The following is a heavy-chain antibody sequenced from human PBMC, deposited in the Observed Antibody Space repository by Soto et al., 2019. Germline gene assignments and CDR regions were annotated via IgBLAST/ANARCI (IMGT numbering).Heavy chain of an antibody. CDR3: VADYYDSSGYYGSDAFDI. V-gene: IGHV3-20*04. CDR2: INWNGGST. D-gene: IGHD3-22*01. J-gene: IGHJ3*02. CDR1: GFTFDDYG. Sequence: GGSVRLSCAASGFTFDDYGMSWVRQAPGKGLEWVSGINWNGGSTGYADSVKGRFTISRDNAKNSLYLQMNSLRAEDTALYYCVADYYDSSGYYGSDAFDIWGQGTMVTVSS.